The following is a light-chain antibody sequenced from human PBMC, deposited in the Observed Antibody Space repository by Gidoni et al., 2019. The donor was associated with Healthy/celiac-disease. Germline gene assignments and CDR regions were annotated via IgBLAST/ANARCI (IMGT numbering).Light chain of an antibody. CDR2: AAS. V-gene: IGKV1-39*01. CDR3: QQSYSTPSYP. J-gene: IGKJ2*01. Sequence: LQMTQSPSSLSASVGDRVTITCRASQRISSYLNWYQQKPGKAPKLLIYAASSLQSVVPSRFSGSGSGTDFTLTISSLQPEDFATYYCQQSYSTPSYPFGQGTKLEIK. CDR1: QRISSY.